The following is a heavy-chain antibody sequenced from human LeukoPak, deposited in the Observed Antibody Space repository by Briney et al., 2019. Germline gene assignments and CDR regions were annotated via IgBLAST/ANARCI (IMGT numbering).Heavy chain of an antibody. CDR1: GGSISSGGYY. V-gene: IGHV4-31*03. D-gene: IGHD1-26*01. Sequence: SETLSLTCTVSGGSISSGGYYWSWIRQHPGKGLEWIGYIYYSGSTYYNPSLKSRVTISVDTSKSQFSLRLSSVTAADTAVYYCARDGGTYYFDYWGRGTLVTVSS. CDR3: ARDGGTYYFDY. J-gene: IGHJ4*02. CDR2: IYYSGST.